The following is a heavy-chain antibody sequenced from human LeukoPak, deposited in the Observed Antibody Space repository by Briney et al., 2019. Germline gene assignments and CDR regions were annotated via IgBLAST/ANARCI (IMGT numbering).Heavy chain of an antibody. J-gene: IGHJ2*01. Sequence: GGSLRLSCAASGFTFSSYGMHWVRQAPGKGREWLAFIRYEGTTKFYADSVKGRFTISRDNSKNTVYVQMNSLRHEDTAVYYRAQDLDEEQVFGEAVFDVWGRGTLVTVSS. CDR2: IRYEGTTK. D-gene: IGHD3-10*02. CDR1: GFTFSSYG. V-gene: IGHV3-30*02. CDR3: AQDLDEEQVFGEAVFDV.